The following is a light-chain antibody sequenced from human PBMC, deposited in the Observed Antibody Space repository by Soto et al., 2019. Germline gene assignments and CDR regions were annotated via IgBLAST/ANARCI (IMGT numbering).Light chain of an antibody. Sequence: DIQMTQSPSTLSASVGDRVTITCRASQSISSWLAWYQQKPGKAPKLLIYKASSLESGIPTRLSGSGSGTEFTLTISSLQPDDFATYYCQQYNSYPWTFGQGTKVETK. CDR1: QSISSW. J-gene: IGKJ1*01. CDR3: QQYNSYPWT. V-gene: IGKV1-5*03. CDR2: KAS.